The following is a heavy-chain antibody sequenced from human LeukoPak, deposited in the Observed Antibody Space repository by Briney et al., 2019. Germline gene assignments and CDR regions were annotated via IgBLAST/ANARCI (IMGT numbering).Heavy chain of an antibody. V-gene: IGHV3-30-3*01. Sequence: GGSLRLSCAASGSTFSSYAMHWVRQAPGKGLEWVAVISYDGSNKYYADSVKGRFTISRDNSKNTLYLQMNSLRAEDTAVYYCTGYSGYDKRDYWGQGTLVTVSS. CDR1: GSTFSSYA. CDR2: ISYDGSNK. CDR3: TGYSGYDKRDY. J-gene: IGHJ4*02. D-gene: IGHD5-12*01.